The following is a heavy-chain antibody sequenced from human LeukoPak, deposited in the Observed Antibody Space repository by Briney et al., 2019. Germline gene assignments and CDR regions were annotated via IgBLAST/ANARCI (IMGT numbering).Heavy chain of an antibody. CDR1: GYTLTELS. J-gene: IGHJ4*02. Sequence: GASVKVSCKVSGYTLTELSMHWVRQAPGKGLEWMGGFDPEDGETIYAQKFQGRVTMTGDTSTDTAYMELSSLRSEDTAVYYCATGGRWLQLLSFDYWGQGTLVTVSS. CDR2: FDPEDGET. CDR3: ATGGRWLQLLSFDY. D-gene: IGHD5-24*01. V-gene: IGHV1-24*01.